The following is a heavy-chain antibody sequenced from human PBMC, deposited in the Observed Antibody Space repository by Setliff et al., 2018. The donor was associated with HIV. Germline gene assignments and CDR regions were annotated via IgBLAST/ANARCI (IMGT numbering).Heavy chain of an antibody. D-gene: IGHD2-21*02. V-gene: IGHV1-3*01. CDR2: TNAGNGNI. J-gene: IGHJ4*02. CDR3: ATGTYTDCEVGDY. Sequence: ASVKVSCKASGYTFSNYALHWVRQAPGQRLEWMGWTNAGNGNIKYSQKFKGRVTITADESTSTAYVELSSLRSEDTAVYYCATGTYTDCEVGDYWGQGTLVTVSS. CDR1: GYTFSNYA.